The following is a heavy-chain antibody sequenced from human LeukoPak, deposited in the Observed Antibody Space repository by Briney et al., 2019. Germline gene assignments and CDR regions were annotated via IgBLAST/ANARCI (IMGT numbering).Heavy chain of an antibody. J-gene: IGHJ6*02. Sequence: GGSLRLSCAASGFTFSNYNMNWVRQAPGKGLEWISYISSSDSTIYYAVSVKGRFTISRDNAENSLYLQMNSLRAEDTAVYYCARDVYYAMDVWGQGTTVTVSS. CDR1: GFTFSNYN. CDR2: ISSSDSTI. V-gene: IGHV3-48*01. CDR3: ARDVYYAMDV.